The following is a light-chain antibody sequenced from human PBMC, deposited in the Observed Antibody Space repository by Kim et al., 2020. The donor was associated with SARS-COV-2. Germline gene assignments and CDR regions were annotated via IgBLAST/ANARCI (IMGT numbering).Light chain of an antibody. CDR2: AAS. CDR3: QKYNSVPLT. V-gene: IGKV1-27*01. CDR1: QDISVY. J-gene: IGKJ3*01. Sequence: DIQMTQSPSSLSASVGDRVTITCRASQDISVYLHWYQQKPGEVPKPLIYAASALQLGVPSRFSGSGSGTDLTLTISSLQAEDVATYYCQKYNSVPLTFGAGTKVDIK.